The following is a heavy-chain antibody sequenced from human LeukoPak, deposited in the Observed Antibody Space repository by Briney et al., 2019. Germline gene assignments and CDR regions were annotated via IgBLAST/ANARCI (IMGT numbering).Heavy chain of an antibody. J-gene: IGHJ6*03. D-gene: IGHD6-13*01. CDR1: GVSISSSNSY. Sequence: SETLSLTCTVSGVSISSSNSYWSWIRQPPGKGLEWIGEINHSGSTNYNPSLKSRVTISVDTSKNQFSLKLSSVTAADTAVYYCARQRRIAAAGPNYYYYYMDVWGKGTTVTISS. V-gene: IGHV4-39*01. CDR2: INHSGST. CDR3: ARQRRIAAAGPNYYYYYMDV.